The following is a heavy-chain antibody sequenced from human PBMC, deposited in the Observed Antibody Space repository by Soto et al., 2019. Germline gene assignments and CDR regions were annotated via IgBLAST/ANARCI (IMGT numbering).Heavy chain of an antibody. CDR2: ISVTGDGI. CDR3: AKEGTVIAYWYSDL. Sequence: EVQLLESGGGLVQPGGSLRLSCAASGFTFSSYAMSWIRQAPGKGLEWVSSISVTGDGIYYAESVKGRFTMSRDNYKNTLYLQMNSLRAEDTAVYYCAKEGTVIAYWYSDLWGRGTLVTVSS. D-gene: IGHD4-17*01. V-gene: IGHV3-23*01. J-gene: IGHJ2*01. CDR1: GFTFSSYA.